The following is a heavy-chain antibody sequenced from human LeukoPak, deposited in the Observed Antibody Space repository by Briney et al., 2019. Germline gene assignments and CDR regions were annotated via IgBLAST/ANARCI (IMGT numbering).Heavy chain of an antibody. CDR3: ASTIFGVVIARGYYYYMDV. Sequence: ASVKVSCKASGYTFTGYYMHWVRRAPGQGLEWMGWINPNSGGTNYAQKFQGRVTMTRDTSISTAYMELSRLRSDDTAVYYCASTIFGVVIARGYYYYMDVWGKGTTVTVSS. J-gene: IGHJ6*03. D-gene: IGHD3-3*01. CDR1: GYTFTGYY. V-gene: IGHV1-2*02. CDR2: INPNSGGT.